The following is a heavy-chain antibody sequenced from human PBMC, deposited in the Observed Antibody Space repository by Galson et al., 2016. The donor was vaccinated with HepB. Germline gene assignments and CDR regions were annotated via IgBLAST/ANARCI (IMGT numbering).Heavy chain of an antibody. CDR1: GFRFSDYT. CDR2: ITGSGSNI. V-gene: IGHV3-21*01. J-gene: IGHJ6*02. CDR3: AYNQNYGAGVYWFYGMDV. Sequence: SLRLSCAASGFRFSDYTISWVRQAPGKGLEWVASITGSGSNIYYAGSMKGRFTISRDNAKTSLYLQMNSLRADDTAVYYCAYNQNYGAGVYWFYGMDVWGQGTTVTVAS. D-gene: IGHD3-10*01.